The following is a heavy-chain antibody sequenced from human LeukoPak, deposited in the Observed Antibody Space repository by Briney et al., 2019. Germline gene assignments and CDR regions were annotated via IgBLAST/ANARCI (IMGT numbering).Heavy chain of an antibody. Sequence: SQTLSLTCAISGDSVSGNSVTWNWIRQSPSRGLEWLGRTYYRSKWYNDYVVSVKSRITIDADTSTNQLSLQLNSVTPEDTAVYYCARGWGNFDYWGQGALVTVSS. CDR1: GDSVSGNSVT. CDR2: TYYRSKWYN. V-gene: IGHV6-1*01. D-gene: IGHD3-16*01. J-gene: IGHJ4*02. CDR3: ARGWGNFDY.